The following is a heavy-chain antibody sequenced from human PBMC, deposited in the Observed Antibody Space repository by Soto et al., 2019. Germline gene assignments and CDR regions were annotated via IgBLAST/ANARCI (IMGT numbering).Heavy chain of an antibody. D-gene: IGHD3-22*01. CDR3: ARTDYYDSSGYYGYFDY. V-gene: IGHV1-69*01. J-gene: IGHJ4*02. CDR2: IIPIFGTA. Sequence: QVQLVQSGAGVKKPGSSVKVSCKASGGTFSSYAISWVRQAPGQGLEWMGGIIPIFGTANYAQKFQGRVTITADESTSTAYMELSSLRSEDTAVYYCARTDYYDSSGYYGYFDYWGQGTLVTVSS. CDR1: GGTFSSYA.